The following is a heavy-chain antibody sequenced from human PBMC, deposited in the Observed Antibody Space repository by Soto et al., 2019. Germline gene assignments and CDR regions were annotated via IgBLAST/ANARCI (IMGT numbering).Heavy chain of an antibody. D-gene: IGHD4-4*01. J-gene: IGHJ5*02. Sequence: EVQLVESGGGLVQPGGSLRLSCAASGFNIRSYWMNWVRLTPGHGLVWVSRINGDGTDRIYADSVKGRFTISRDNGENTIYLQMNSLTGDDTAVYYCGRDVSHYRIETWGQGTLVTVSS. CDR3: GRDVSHYRIET. CDR2: INGDGTDR. V-gene: IGHV3-74*01. CDR1: GFNIRSYW.